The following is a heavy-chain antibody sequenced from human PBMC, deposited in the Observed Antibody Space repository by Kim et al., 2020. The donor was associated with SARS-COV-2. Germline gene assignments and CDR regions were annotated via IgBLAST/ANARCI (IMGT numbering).Heavy chain of an antibody. Sequence: SETLSLTFTVSGGSISSYYWSWIRQPPGKGLEWIGYIYYSGSTNYNPSLKSRVTISVDTSKNQFSLKLSSVTAADTAVYYCARVPPYYDFWSGYYYYYMDVWGKGTTVTVSS. J-gene: IGHJ6*03. CDR1: GGSISSYY. V-gene: IGHV4-59*01. CDR2: IYYSGST. D-gene: IGHD3-3*01. CDR3: ARVPPYYDFWSGYYYYYMDV.